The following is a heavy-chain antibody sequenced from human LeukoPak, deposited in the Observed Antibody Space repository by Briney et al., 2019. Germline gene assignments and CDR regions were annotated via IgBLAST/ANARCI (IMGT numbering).Heavy chain of an antibody. D-gene: IGHD5-18*01. Sequence: RESLKISCKGSGYSFTSYWIGWVRQMPGKGLEWMGIIYPGDSDTRYSPSFQGQVTISADKSISTAYLQWSSLKASDTAMYYCARRWMQLWDAFDIWGQGTMVTVSS. CDR2: IYPGDSDT. CDR1: GYSFTSYW. CDR3: ARRWMQLWDAFDI. J-gene: IGHJ3*02. V-gene: IGHV5-51*01.